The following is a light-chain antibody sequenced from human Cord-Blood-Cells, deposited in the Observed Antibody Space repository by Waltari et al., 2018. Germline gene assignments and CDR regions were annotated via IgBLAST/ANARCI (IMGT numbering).Light chain of an antibody. CDR1: SSDVGGYNY. Sequence: SALTQPPSASGSPGQSVTLSCTGTSSDVGGYNYVSWYQQHPGKAPKLLIYKVSKRPAVVPDRFAGPKSGNTASLTVSGLQAEDEADYYCSSYAGSNNLVFGGGTKLTVL. V-gene: IGLV2-8*01. CDR2: KVS. J-gene: IGLJ3*02. CDR3: SSYAGSNNLV.